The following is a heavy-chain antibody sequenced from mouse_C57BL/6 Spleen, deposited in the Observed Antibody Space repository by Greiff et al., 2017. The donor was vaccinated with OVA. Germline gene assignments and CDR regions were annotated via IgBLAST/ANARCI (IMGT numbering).Heavy chain of an antibody. V-gene: IGHV2-2*01. D-gene: IGHD2-4*01. CDR3: ARGGITREAWFAY. CDR1: GFSLTSYG. J-gene: IGHJ3*01. CDR2: IWSGGST. Sequence: VQLQQSGPGLVQPSQSLSITCTVSGFSLTSYGVHWVRQSPGKGLEWLGVIWSGGSTDYNAAFISRLSISKDNSKSQVFFKMNSLQADDTAIYYCARGGITREAWFAYWGQGTLVTVSA.